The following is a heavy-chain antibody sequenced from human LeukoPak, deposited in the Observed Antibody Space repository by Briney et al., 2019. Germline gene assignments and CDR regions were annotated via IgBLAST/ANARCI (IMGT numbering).Heavy chain of an antibody. V-gene: IGHV4-59*01. J-gene: IGHJ4*02. CDR2: IYYSGST. D-gene: IGHD3-10*01. Sequence: SETLSLTCTVSGGSISTYYWSWIRQPPGKGLEWIGYIYYSGSTKYNPSLKSRVTISVDTSKNQFSLKLSSVTAADTAVYYCARLIWFGELFLYYFDYWGQGTLVTVSS. CDR3: ARLIWFGELFLYYFDY. CDR1: GGSISTYY.